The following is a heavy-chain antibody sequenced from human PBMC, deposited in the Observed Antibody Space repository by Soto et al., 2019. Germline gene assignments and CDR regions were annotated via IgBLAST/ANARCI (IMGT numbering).Heavy chain of an antibody. J-gene: IGHJ4*02. CDR2: MNPNSGNT. V-gene: IGHV1-8*01. Sequence: QVKLVQSGAEVKKPGASVKVSCKASGYTFTSYDINWVRQATGQGLEWMGWMNPNSGNTDYAQKFQGRVTMTRNTSISTAYMELSSLRSEGTAVYYCAREKSSGYYYDYWGQGTLVTVSS. CDR3: AREKSSGYYYDY. CDR1: GYTFTSYD. D-gene: IGHD3-22*01.